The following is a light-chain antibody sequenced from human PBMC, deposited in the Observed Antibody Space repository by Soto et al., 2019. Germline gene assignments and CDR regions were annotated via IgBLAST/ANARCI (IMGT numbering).Light chain of an antibody. J-gene: IGKJ2*01. CDR3: QQYNSYEYT. CDR2: KAS. V-gene: IGKV1-5*03. Sequence: DIQMTQSPSTLSASVGDRVTITCRASQSISSWLAWYQHKPGKAPKLLIYKASSLESGVPSRFSGSGSGTEFTLTSSSLQPDDVATYYCQQYNSYEYTFGQGTKLEIK. CDR1: QSISSW.